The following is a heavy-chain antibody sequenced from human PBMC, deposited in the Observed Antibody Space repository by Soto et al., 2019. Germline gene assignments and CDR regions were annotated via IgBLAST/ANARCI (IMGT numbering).Heavy chain of an antibody. J-gene: IGHJ5*02. CDR1: GYSFTSYW. D-gene: IGHD3-22*01. CDR3: ARHVTGYYHDSSGYA. Sequence: GESLKISCKGSGYSFTSYWISWVRQMPGKGLEWMERIDPSDSYTNYSPSFQGHVTITADKSISTAYMKWSSQKASDTSMYYCARHVTGYYHDSSGYAWGQGTLVTVSS. CDR2: IDPSDSYT. V-gene: IGHV5-10-1*01.